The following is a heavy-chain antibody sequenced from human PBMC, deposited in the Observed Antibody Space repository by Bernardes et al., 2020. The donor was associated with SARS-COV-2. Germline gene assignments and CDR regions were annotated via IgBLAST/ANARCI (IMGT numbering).Heavy chain of an antibody. Sequence: GGSLRLSCAASGFTFTKYDMSWVRQAPGKGLAWVSGISGSGHTPYYADSVKGRFTISRDNSKNTLFLQMDSLRAEDTAVYYCAKDDDRPLFGAPGFDSWGQGTTVTVSS. J-gene: IGHJ4*03. CDR1: GFTFTKYD. V-gene: IGHV3-23*01. D-gene: IGHD3-3*01. CDR2: ISGSGHTP. CDR3: AKDDDRPLFGAPGFDS.